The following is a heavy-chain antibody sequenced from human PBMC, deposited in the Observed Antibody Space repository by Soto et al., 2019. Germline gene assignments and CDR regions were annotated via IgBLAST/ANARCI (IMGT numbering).Heavy chain of an antibody. CDR3: ARDLAGRSGGSCYSDYYGMDV. V-gene: IGHV4-61*01. CDR1: CGSVISGSYY. D-gene: IGHD2-15*01. Sequence: PSETLSLTGTVSCGSVISGSYYWSWIRQPPGKGLEWIGYIYYSGSTNYNPSLKSRVTISVDTSKNQFSLKLSSVTAADTAVYYCARDLAGRSGGSCYSDYYGMDVWGQGITVTVSS. J-gene: IGHJ6*02. CDR2: IYYSGST.